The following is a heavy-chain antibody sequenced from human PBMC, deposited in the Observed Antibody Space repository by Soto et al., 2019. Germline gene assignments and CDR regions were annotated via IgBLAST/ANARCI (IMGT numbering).Heavy chain of an antibody. J-gene: IGHJ4*02. CDR1: GFTFSDYY. V-gene: IGHV3-11*06. CDR2: ISSSSSYT. CDR3: ARAPGYDSIPFDY. D-gene: IGHD3-22*01. Sequence: GGSLRLSCAASGFTFSDYYMSWIRQAPGKGLEWVSYISSSSSYTNYADSVKGRFTISRDNAKNSLYLQMNSLRAEDTAVYYCARAPGYDSIPFDYWGQGTPVTVSS.